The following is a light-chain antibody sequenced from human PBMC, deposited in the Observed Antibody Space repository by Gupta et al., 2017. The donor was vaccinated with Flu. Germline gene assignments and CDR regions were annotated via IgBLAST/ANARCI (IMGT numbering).Light chain of an antibody. CDR1: RTVVSSSNNKNY. CDR3: QQYYGTTT. Sequence: IKCRSSRTVVSSSNNKNYLGWYQQKAGQPPKLLMFSASTRESGVPERFSGSGSGTDFTRIINDVRPEDVAVYYCQQYYGTTTFGQGTRLEI. CDR2: SAS. J-gene: IGKJ5*01. V-gene: IGKV4-1*01.